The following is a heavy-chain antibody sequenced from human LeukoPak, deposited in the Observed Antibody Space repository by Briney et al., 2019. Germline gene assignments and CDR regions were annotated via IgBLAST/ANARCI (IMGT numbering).Heavy chain of an antibody. Sequence: SETLSLTCTVSGGSISSSSYYWGWIRQPPGKGLEWIGSIYYSGSTYYNPSLKSRVTISVDTSKNQFSLKLSSVTAADTAVYYCARLWFGELLAPDYWGQGTLVTVSP. J-gene: IGHJ4*02. CDR3: ARLWFGELLAPDY. V-gene: IGHV4-39*01. CDR2: IYYSGST. CDR1: GGSISSSSYY. D-gene: IGHD3-10*01.